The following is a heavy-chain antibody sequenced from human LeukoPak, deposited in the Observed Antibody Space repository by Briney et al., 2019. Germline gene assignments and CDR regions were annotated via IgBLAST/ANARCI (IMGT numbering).Heavy chain of an antibody. Sequence: GGSLRLSCAASGFTFSSYSMNWVRQAPGKGLEWVSYISSSSSTIYYADSVKGRFTISRDNAKNSPYLQMNSLRAEDTAVYYCARAAYYYDSSGYYYWGQGTLVTVSS. CDR1: GFTFSSYS. J-gene: IGHJ4*02. D-gene: IGHD3-22*01. V-gene: IGHV3-48*01. CDR3: ARAAYYYDSSGYYY. CDR2: ISSSSSTI.